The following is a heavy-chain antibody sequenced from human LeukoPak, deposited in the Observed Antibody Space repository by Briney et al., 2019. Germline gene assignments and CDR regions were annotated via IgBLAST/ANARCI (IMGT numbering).Heavy chain of an antibody. V-gene: IGHV4-4*07. J-gene: IGHJ2*01. CDR1: GGSISSYY. CDR3: AREKDYYDSSGYSAHWYFDL. Sequence: PSETLSLTCTVSGGSISSYYWSWIRQPPGKGLEWIGRIYTSGSTNYNPSLKSRVTMSVDTSKNQFSLKLSSVTAADTAVYYCAREKDYYDSSGYSAHWYFDLWGRGTLVTVSS. D-gene: IGHD3-22*01. CDR2: IYTSGST.